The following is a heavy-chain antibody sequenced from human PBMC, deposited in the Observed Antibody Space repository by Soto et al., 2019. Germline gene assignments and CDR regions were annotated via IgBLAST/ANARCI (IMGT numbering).Heavy chain of an antibody. J-gene: IGHJ4*02. CDR1: GGSISSSSYY. D-gene: IGHD5-12*01. Sequence: QLQLQESGPGLVKPSETLSLTCTVSGGSISSSSYYWGWIRQPPGKGLEWIGSIYYSGSTYYNPSLKSRVTISVDTSKNQFSLKLSYVTAADTAVYYCARALRDGYQRYYFDYWGQGTLVTVSS. CDR3: ARALRDGYQRYYFDY. V-gene: IGHV4-39*01. CDR2: IYYSGST.